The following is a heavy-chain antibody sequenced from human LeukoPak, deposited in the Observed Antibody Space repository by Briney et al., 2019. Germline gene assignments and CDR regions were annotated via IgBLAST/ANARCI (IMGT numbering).Heavy chain of an antibody. CDR1: GGSISSSSYY. CDR2: IYYSGST. J-gene: IGHJ4*02. D-gene: IGHD6-13*01. CDR3: ARDRQQLVRGDYFDY. V-gene: IGHV4-39*07. Sequence: PSETLSLTCTVSGGSISSSSYYWGWIRQPPGKGLEWIGSIYYSGSTYYSPSLKSRVTISVDTSKNQFSLKLSSVTAADTAVYYCARDRQQLVRGDYFDYWGQGTLVTVSS.